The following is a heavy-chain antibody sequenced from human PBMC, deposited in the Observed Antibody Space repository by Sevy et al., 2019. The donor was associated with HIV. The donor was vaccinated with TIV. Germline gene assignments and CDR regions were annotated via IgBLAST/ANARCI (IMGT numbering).Heavy chain of an antibody. Sequence: GGSLRLSCAASGFTFRTHWMTWVRQAPGKGLEWVANINQDGSVKSYVDSVKGRFTISRDDAKNSLYLQMNSLRVEDTAMYYCARGIVVVVAAGPWNYWGQGTLVTVSS. J-gene: IGHJ4*02. CDR3: ARGIVVVVAAGPWNY. CDR1: GFTFRTHW. V-gene: IGHV3-7*01. CDR2: INQDGSVK. D-gene: IGHD2-15*01.